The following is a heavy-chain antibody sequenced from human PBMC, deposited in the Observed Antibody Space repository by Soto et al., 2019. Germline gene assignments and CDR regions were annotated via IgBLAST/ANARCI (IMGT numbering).Heavy chain of an antibody. Sequence: SVKVSCKASGGTFSSYAISWVRQAPGQGLELMGGIIPILGTANYAQKFKGRVTITADESTSTAYVELSSLRSEDTAVYYCARQDSIAAARTHFDYWGQGAQVTVFS. V-gene: IGHV1-69*13. J-gene: IGHJ4*02. CDR2: IIPILGTA. CDR3: ARQDSIAAARTHFDY. D-gene: IGHD6-13*01. CDR1: GGTFSSYA.